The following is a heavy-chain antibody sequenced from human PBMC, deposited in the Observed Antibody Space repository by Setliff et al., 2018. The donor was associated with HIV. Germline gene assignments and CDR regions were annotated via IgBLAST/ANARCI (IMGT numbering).Heavy chain of an antibody. V-gene: IGHV1-46*01. CDR3: AREFTTVRGVTITKYFDL. CDR1: GYTFTSQY. CDR2: INPTGGST. D-gene: IGHD3-10*01. Sequence: VASVKVSCKASGYTFTSQYLHWVRQAPGQGLEWMGVINPTGGSTTYAQNFQGRVTMTRDTSTSTVYMEVSSLRSEDTAVYYCAREFTTVRGVTITKYFDLWGRGTLVTVSS. J-gene: IGHJ2*01.